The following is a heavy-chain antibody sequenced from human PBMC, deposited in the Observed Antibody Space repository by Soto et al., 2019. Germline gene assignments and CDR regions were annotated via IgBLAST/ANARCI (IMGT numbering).Heavy chain of an antibody. CDR2: IYYSGST. Sequence: QVQLQESGPGLVKPSQTLSLTCTVSGGSISSGGYYWSWIRQHPGKGLEWIGYIYYSGSTYFNPSLKSRLTISVDTSKNQSSLQLSSVTAADTAVYYCARAGHSSPSEGANWFDPWGQGTLVTVSS. V-gene: IGHV4-31*03. D-gene: IGHD6-6*01. CDR3: ARAGHSSPSEGANWFDP. J-gene: IGHJ5*02. CDR1: GGSISSGGYY.